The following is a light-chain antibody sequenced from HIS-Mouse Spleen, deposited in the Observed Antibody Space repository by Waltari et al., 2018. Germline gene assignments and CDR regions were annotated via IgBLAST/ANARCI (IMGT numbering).Light chain of an antibody. Sequence: SYELPQLPSVSVPPGQTARIHCSGDAMLNKHAYWYQQKAGQAPVLVIYEDSKRPSGVPERFSGSNSGTMATLTISGAQVEDEADYYCYSTDSSGNHRVFGGGTKLTVL. V-gene: IGLV3-10*01. CDR1: AMLNKH. J-gene: IGLJ2*01. CDR3: YSTDSSGNHRV. CDR2: EDS.